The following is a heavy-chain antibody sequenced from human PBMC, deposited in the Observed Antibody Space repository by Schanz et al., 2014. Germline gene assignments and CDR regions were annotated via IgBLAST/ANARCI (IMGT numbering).Heavy chain of an antibody. CDR2: ISGSGGST. Sequence: EVQLVESGGGLVQPGGSLRLSCAASGFTFTDYYISWIRQAPGMGLEWVSAISGSGGSTYYADSVKGRFTISRDNSKNTVYLQMNSLRAEDTAMFYCAREIPAGGHFDYWGQGTLVSVSS. CDR1: GFTFTDYY. J-gene: IGHJ4*02. CDR3: AREIPAGGHFDY. V-gene: IGHV3-23*04. D-gene: IGHD2-15*01.